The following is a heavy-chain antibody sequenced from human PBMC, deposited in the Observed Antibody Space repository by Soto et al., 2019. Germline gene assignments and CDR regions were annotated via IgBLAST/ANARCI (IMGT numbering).Heavy chain of an antibody. D-gene: IGHD3-3*01. CDR2: LGTAGDT. Sequence: EVQLVESGGGLVQPGGSLRLSCAASGFTFSSYDMHWVRQGTGKGLEWVSALGTAGDTYYRGSVKGRFTISRENAKNSLYLQMNSLRAGDTAVYYCARGTWSGSGFFDYWGQGTLITVSS. V-gene: IGHV3-13*04. J-gene: IGHJ4*02. CDR3: ARGTWSGSGFFDY. CDR1: GFTFSSYD.